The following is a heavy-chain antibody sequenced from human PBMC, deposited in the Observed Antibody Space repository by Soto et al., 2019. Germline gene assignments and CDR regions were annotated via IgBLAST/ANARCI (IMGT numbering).Heavy chain of an antibody. D-gene: IGHD2-21*02. CDR2: INHSGST. CDR1: GGSFIGYY. J-gene: IGHJ4*02. V-gene: IGHV4-34*01. CDR3: ARAALGVVVTASGNLDY. Sequence: SETLSLTCAVYGGSFIGYYWSWIRQPPGKGLEWIGEINHSGSTNYNPSLKSRVTISVDTSKNQFSLKLSSVTAADTAVYYCARAALGVVVTASGNLDYWGQGTLVTVSS.